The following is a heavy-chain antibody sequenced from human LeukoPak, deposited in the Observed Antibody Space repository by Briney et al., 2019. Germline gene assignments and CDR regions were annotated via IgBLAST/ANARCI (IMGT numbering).Heavy chain of an antibody. D-gene: IGHD3-10*01. Sequence: ASVKVSCKASGGTVSRYPISWVRQAPGQGLEWMGGISAYNGNTNYAQKFQGRVTMTTDTSTSTAYMELRSLRSDDTAVYYCAREMVRGVSWFDPWGQGTLVTVSS. V-gene: IGHV1-18*01. CDR3: AREMVRGVSWFDP. CDR2: ISAYNGNT. J-gene: IGHJ5*02. CDR1: GGTVSRYP.